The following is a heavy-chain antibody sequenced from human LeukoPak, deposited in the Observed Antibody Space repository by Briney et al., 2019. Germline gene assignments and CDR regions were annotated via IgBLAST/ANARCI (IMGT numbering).Heavy chain of an antibody. Sequence: ASVKVSCKVSGYTLTELSMHWVRQAPGKGLEWMGGFDPEDGETIYAQKFQGRVTMTEDTSTDTAYMELSSLRSEDTAVYYCARGQYSSSWYGNWGFDPWGQGTLVTVSS. J-gene: IGHJ5*02. V-gene: IGHV1-24*01. D-gene: IGHD6-13*01. CDR3: ARGQYSSSWYGNWGFDP. CDR2: FDPEDGET. CDR1: GYTLTELS.